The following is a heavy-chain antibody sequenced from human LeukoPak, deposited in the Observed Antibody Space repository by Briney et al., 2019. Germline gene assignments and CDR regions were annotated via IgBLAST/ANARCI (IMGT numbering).Heavy chain of an antibody. D-gene: IGHD3-22*01. CDR3: AGHQTAYYYDSSGYLY. CDR1: GSTFSSYA. J-gene: IGHJ4*02. V-gene: IGHV1-69*01. CDR2: IIPIFGTA. Sequence: VKVSCKASGSTFSSYAISWVRQAPGQGLEWMGGIIPIFGTANYAQKFQGRVTITADESTSTAYMELSSLRSEDTAVYYCAGHQTAYYYDSSGYLYWGQGTLVTVSS.